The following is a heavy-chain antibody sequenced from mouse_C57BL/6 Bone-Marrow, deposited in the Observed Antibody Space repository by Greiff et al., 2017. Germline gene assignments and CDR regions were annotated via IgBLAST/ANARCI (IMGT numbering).Heavy chain of an antibody. CDR3: ARGLL. J-gene: IGHJ3*01. V-gene: IGHV3-6*01. CDR2: ISYDGSN. Sequence: EVHLVESGPGLVKPSQSLSLTCSVSGYSITSGYYWNWIRQFPGNKLEWMGYISYDGSNNYNPSLKNRISITRDTSKNQFFLKLNSVTPEDTATYYCARGLLWGQGTLVTVSA. CDR1: GYSITSGYY. D-gene: IGHD2-13*01.